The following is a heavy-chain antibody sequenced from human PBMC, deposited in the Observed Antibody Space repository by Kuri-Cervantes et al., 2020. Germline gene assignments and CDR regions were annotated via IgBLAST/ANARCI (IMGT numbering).Heavy chain of an antibody. D-gene: IGHD2-8*01. CDR3: ARGRGNGGKIEYNWFDP. V-gene: IGHV3-30*03. CDR2: ISYDGSNK. J-gene: IGHJ5*02. Sequence: GGSLRLSCAASGFTFSSYSMNWVRQAPGKGLEWVAVISYDGSNKYYADSVKGRFTISRDNSKNTLYLQMNSLRAEDTAVYYCARGRGNGGKIEYNWFDPWGQGTLVTVSS. CDR1: GFTFSSYS.